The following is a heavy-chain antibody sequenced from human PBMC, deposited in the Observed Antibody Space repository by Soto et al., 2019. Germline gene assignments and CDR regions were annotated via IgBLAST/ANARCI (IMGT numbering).Heavy chain of an antibody. V-gene: IGHV4-34*01. D-gene: IGHD6-13*01. J-gene: IGHJ4*02. CDR1: GGSFSGYY. CDR3: ARGMQYSSSWYFQWCYFDY. Sequence: SEILSLTCAVYGGSFSGYYWSWIRQPPGKGLEWIGEINHSGSTNYNPSLKSRVTISVDTSKNQFSLKLSSVTAADTAVYYCARGMQYSSSWYFQWCYFDYWGQGTLVTVSS. CDR2: INHSGST.